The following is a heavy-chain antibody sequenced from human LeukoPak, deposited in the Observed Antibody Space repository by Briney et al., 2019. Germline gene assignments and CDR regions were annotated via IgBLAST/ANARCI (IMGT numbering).Heavy chain of an antibody. CDR1: GGSISSYY. V-gene: IGHV4-59*01. CDR3: ARGRSTANYDFWSGQPLGP. J-gene: IGHJ5*02. Sequence: PSETLSLTCTVSGGSISSYYWSWIRQPPGKGLERIGYIYYSGSTNYNPSLKSRVTISVDTSKNQFSLKLSSVTAADTAVYYCARGRSTANYDFWSGQPLGPWGQGTLVTVSS. D-gene: IGHD3-3*01. CDR2: IYYSGST.